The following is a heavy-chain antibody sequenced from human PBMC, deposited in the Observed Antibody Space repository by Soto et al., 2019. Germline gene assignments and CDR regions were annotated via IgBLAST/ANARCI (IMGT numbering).Heavy chain of an antibody. D-gene: IGHD6-19*01. V-gene: IGHV1-3*01. J-gene: IGHJ4*02. CDR3: ARGYTSGWTFDF. CDR2: INCGSGNI. CDR1: GYNITTYV. Sequence: QVQLVQSGAEVKQPGASASVSCKASGYNITTYVVHWLRQAPGQGPEWMGWINCGSGNIVYSQKFQGRVTFTRDTSARTAYMDLNSLTSGDTAVYYCARGYTSGWTFDFWGRGTLVTVSS.